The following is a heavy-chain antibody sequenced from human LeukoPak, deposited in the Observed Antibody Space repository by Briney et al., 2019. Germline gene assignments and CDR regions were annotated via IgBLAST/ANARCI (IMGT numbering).Heavy chain of an antibody. CDR3: ARDLQYYYDSSGYYPVGAFDI. CDR1: GGSISSYY. V-gene: IGHV4-59*01. Sequence: SQTLSLTRTVSGGSISSYYWSWIRPPPGKGLESIGYIYYSGSTNYNPSLKSRVTISVDTSKNQFSLKLSSVTAAGTAVYYCARDLQYYYDSSGYYPVGAFDIWGQGTMVTVSS. J-gene: IGHJ3*02. CDR2: IYYSGST. D-gene: IGHD3-22*01.